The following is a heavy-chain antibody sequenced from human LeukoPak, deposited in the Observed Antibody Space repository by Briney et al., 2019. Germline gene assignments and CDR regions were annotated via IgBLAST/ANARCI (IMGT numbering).Heavy chain of an antibody. J-gene: IGHJ3*02. CDR1: GYSISSGYY. Sequence: SETLSLTCTVSGYSISSGYYWGWIRQPPGKGLEWIGSIYHSGSTYYNPSLKSRVTISVDTSKNQFSPKLSSVTAADTAVYYCARVDYVWGSYRYAFDIWGQGTMVTVSS. V-gene: IGHV4-38-2*02. CDR3: ARVDYVWGSYRYAFDI. CDR2: IYHSGST. D-gene: IGHD3-16*02.